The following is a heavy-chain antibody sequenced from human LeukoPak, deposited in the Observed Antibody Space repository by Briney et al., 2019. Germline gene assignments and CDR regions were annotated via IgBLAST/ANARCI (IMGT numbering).Heavy chain of an antibody. CDR2: ISGSGSST. V-gene: IGHV3-23*01. Sequence: PGGSLRLSCAASGFTFSSCAMNWVRLAPGKGLGWVSVISGSGSSTYYAASVKGRFTISRDNSKNILYLQMKSPRVEDTAIYYCAKAGSTAWTAVDFWGQGTLVTVSS. D-gene: IGHD2-2*01. CDR1: GFTFSSCA. J-gene: IGHJ4*02. CDR3: AKAGSTAWTAVDF.